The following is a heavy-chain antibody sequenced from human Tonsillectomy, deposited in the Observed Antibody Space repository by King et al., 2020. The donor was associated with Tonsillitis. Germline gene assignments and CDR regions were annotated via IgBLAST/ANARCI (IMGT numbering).Heavy chain of an antibody. V-gene: IGHV4-4*07. Sequence: QLQESGTGLVKPSETLSLTCTVSGGSINNYYWSWIRQPAGKGLEWIGRIYTGGTTNYNPSLNSRVTMSLDTSKNQFSLNVNSVTAADTAVYYCARERRDCSASLFYGIDYWGQGALVTVSS. D-gene: IGHD2-15*01. J-gene: IGHJ4*02. CDR1: GGSINNYY. CDR3: ARERRDCSASLFYGIDY. CDR2: IYTGGTT.